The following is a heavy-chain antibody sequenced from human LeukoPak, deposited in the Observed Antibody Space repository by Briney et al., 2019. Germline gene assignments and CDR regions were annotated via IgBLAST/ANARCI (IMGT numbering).Heavy chain of an antibody. D-gene: IGHD2-15*01. Sequence: GGSLRLSCEASGFTFSSHLMHWVRQAPGKGLVWVSRISTDGSTTIYADSVKGRFTISRDNAKNTLYLQMNSLRAEDTAVYYCARQRVGFFRSWGQGTLVTVSS. CDR1: GFTFSSHL. CDR3: ARQRVGFFRS. V-gene: IGHV3-74*01. J-gene: IGHJ5*02. CDR2: ISTDGSTT.